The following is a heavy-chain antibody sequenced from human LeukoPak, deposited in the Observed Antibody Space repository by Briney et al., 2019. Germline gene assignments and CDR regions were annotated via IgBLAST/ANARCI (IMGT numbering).Heavy chain of an antibody. CDR1: GGSISSGGYS. J-gene: IGHJ4*02. CDR3: ARLVVVVAADKLGTALYYFDY. V-gene: IGHV4-30-2*01. CDR2: IYHSGST. Sequence: PSETLSLTCAVSGGSISSGGYSWSWIRQPPGKGLEWIGYIYHSGSTYYNPSLKSRVTISVDRSKNQFALKLSSVTAADTAVYYCARLVVVVAADKLGTALYYFDYWGQGTLVTVSS. D-gene: IGHD2-15*01.